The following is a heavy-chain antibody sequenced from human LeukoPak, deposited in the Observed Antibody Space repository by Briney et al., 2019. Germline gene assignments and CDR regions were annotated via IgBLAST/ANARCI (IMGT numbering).Heavy chain of an antibody. CDR3: ASLFY. CDR2: INHSGST. CDR1: GGSFSGYY. V-gene: IGHV4-34*01. Sequence: SSETLSLTCAVYGGSFSGYYWSWIRQPPGKGLEWIGEINHSGSTNYNPSLKSRVTITVDTSKNQFSLKLSSVTAADTAVYYCASLFYWGQGTLVTVSS. J-gene: IGHJ4*02.